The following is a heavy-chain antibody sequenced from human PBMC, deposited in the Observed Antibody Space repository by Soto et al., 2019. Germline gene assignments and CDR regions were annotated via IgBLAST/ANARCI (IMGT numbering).Heavy chain of an antibody. CDR2: INHSGRA. D-gene: IGHD4-17*01. Sequence: SETMSLTCAVYGVSFSGYYWSWIRQSPGKGLEWIGEINHSGRANYNPSLRSRVTISVDKSKNQFALNLNSVTAADTAVYYCTRGISATVSRKPFDFWSQGTLVTVSS. V-gene: IGHV4-34*01. CDR1: GVSFSGYY. J-gene: IGHJ4*02. CDR3: TRGISATVSRKPFDF.